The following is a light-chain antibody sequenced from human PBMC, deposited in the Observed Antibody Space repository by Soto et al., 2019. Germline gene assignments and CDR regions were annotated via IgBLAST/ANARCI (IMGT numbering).Light chain of an antibody. CDR1: QTISSW. Sequence: DIQMTQSPSTLSGSVGDRVTITCRASQTISSWLAWYQQKPGKAPKLLIYAASSLQSGVPSRFSGSGSGTDFTLTISSLQPEDFATYYCQQSYSNLITFGQGTRLEIK. CDR2: AAS. CDR3: QQSYSNLIT. J-gene: IGKJ5*01. V-gene: IGKV1-39*01.